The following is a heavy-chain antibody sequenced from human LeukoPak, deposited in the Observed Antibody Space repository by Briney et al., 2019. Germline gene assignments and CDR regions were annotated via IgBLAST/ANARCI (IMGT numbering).Heavy chain of an antibody. CDR2: VNPHSGGR. V-gene: IGHV1-2*02. D-gene: IGHD6-13*01. CDR1: GYTFTDYF. J-gene: IGHJ4*02. CDR3: AKVRDRLSSFYPAA. Sequence: ASVKVSCKASGYTFTDYFIHWVRQAPGQGLEWMGWVNPHSGGRNLAQKFQGRVTMTRDTSSTTAYLELSGLTSDDTAMYYCAKVRDRLSSFYPAAWGQGTLLTVSS.